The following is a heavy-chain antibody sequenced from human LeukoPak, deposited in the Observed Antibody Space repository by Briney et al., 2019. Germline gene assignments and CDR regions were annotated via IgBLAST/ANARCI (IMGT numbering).Heavy chain of an antibody. D-gene: IGHD3-9*01. Sequence: GASVKVSCKVSGYTLTELSMHWVRQAPGKGLEWMGGFDPEDGETIYAQEFQGRVTMTEDTSTDTAYMELSSLRSEDTAVYYCATDKLRYFDWLPDYWGQGTLVTVSS. V-gene: IGHV1-24*01. CDR2: FDPEDGET. CDR3: ATDKLRYFDWLPDY. CDR1: GYTLTELS. J-gene: IGHJ4*02.